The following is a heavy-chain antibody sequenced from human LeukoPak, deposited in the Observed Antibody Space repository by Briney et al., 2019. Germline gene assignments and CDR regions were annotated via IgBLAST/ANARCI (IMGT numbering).Heavy chain of an antibody. CDR2: ISSSSSYI. CDR1: GFTFSSYS. D-gene: IGHD2-2*03. J-gene: IGHJ5*02. CDR3: AREMGIVVVPAGPDP. Sequence: PGGSLRLSCAASGFTFSSYSMNWVRQAPGKGLEWVSSISSSSSYIYYADSVKGRFTISRDNAKNSLYLQMNSLRAEDTAVYYCAREMGIVVVPAGPDPWGQGTLVTVSS. V-gene: IGHV3-21*01.